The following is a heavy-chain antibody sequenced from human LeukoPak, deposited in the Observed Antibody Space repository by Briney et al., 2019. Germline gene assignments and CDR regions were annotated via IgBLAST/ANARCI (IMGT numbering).Heavy chain of an antibody. D-gene: IGHD4-17*01. CDR1: GYTFTSYG. Sequence: GASVKVSCKASGYTFTSYGISWVRQAPGQGLEWMGWISAYNGNTNYAQKLQGRVTMTTDTSTSTAYMELRSPRSDDTAVYYCAREVYGDYPNYYYYGMDVWGQGTTVTVSS. CDR3: AREVYGDYPNYYYYGMDV. V-gene: IGHV1-18*01. CDR2: ISAYNGNT. J-gene: IGHJ6*02.